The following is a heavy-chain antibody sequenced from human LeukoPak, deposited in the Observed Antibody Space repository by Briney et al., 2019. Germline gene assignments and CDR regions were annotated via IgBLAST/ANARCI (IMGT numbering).Heavy chain of an antibody. V-gene: IGHV1-69*01. CDR2: IIPIFDTA. Sequence: SVKVSCKASGGTFSSYSISWVRQAPGQGLEWMGGIIPIFDTADYAQKFQGRVTITADESTSTAYMELSSLRSEDTAVFYCARISLGAIWGYYYGMDVRGQGTTVTVSS. CDR3: ARISLGAIWGYYYGMDV. CDR1: GGTFSSYS. D-gene: IGHD1-26*01. J-gene: IGHJ6*02.